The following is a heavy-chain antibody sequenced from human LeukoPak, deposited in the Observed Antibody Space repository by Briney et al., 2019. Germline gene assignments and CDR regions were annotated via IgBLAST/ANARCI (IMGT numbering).Heavy chain of an antibody. Sequence: ASVKVSCKASGYTFTGYYMHWVRQAPGQGLEWMGWISAYNGNTNHAQKLQGRVTMPTDTSTSTAYMELRSLRSDDTAVYYCARDGGSYNFDYWGQGTLVTVSS. CDR3: ARDGGSYNFDY. CDR1: GYTFTGYY. J-gene: IGHJ4*02. D-gene: IGHD1-26*01. V-gene: IGHV1-18*04. CDR2: ISAYNGNT.